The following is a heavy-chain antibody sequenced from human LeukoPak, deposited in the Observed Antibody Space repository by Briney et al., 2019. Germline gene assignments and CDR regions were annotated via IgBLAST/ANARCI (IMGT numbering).Heavy chain of an antibody. CDR3: AGSGSYIDY. V-gene: IGHV4-59*01. D-gene: IGHD1-26*01. Sequence: SETLSLTCTVPGGSISSYYWSWIRQPPGKGLEWIGYIYYSGSTNYNPSLKSRVTISVDTSKKQFSLKLSSVTAADTAVYYCAGSGSYIDYWGQGTLVTVSS. J-gene: IGHJ4*02. CDR2: IYYSGST. CDR1: GGSISSYY.